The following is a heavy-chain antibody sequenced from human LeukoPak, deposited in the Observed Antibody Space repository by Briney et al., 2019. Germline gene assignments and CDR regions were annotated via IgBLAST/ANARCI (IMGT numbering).Heavy chain of an antibody. CDR2: IYSGGST. V-gene: IGHV3-66*01. J-gene: IGHJ6*02. D-gene: IGHD2-21*01. CDR3: ARYSNYYYGMDV. CDR1: GFTVSSNY. Sequence: GGSLRLSCAASGFTVSSNYMSWVRQAPGKGLEWVSLIYSGGSTYYADSVKGRFTISRDNSKNTLYLQMNSVRAEDTAVYYCARYSNYYYGMDVWGQGTTVTASS.